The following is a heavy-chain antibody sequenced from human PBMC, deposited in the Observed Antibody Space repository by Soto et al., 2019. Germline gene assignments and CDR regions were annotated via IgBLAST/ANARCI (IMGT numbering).Heavy chain of an antibody. D-gene: IGHD6-13*01. CDR3: AREGPRLAAAGGAFDI. J-gene: IGHJ3*02. CDR2: ISSSSSYI. V-gene: IGHV3-21*01. CDR1: GFTFSSYS. Sequence: SGGSLRLSCAASGFTFSSYSMNWVRQAPGKGLEWVSSISSSSSYIYYADSVKGRFTISRDNAKNSLYLQMNSLRAEDTAVYYCAREGPRLAAAGGAFDIWGQGTMVTVSS.